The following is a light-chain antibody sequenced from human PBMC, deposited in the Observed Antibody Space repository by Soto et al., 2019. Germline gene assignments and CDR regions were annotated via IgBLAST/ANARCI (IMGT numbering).Light chain of an antibody. Sequence: DIHIPQSPSALSASVEDRVTITFHASQDIRKYFNWYQLKPRKAPKLLIYEATNLETGVPSTCSGSGAGANFTSTISILHPEDIATYYWQQYDNLFTFGQGTRLDI. CDR3: QQYDNLFT. CDR2: EAT. V-gene: IGKV1-33*01. J-gene: IGKJ5*01. CDR1: QDIRKY.